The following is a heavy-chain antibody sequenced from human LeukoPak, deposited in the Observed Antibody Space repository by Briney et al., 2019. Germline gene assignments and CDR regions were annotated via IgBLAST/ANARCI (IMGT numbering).Heavy chain of an antibody. J-gene: IGHJ4*02. V-gene: IGHV3-33*01. CDR3: ARDRSTTHFDY. D-gene: IGHD5/OR15-5a*01. Sequence: ALRLSLAAAGFTFSSYGMHWVREAPGKGLGWVAMIWYDGSNTYYADSVKGRFTISRDNSKNTLFLQMDSLRAEDTAVYYCARDRSTTHFDYWGQGTLVTVSS. CDR1: GFTFSSYG. CDR2: IWYDGSNT.